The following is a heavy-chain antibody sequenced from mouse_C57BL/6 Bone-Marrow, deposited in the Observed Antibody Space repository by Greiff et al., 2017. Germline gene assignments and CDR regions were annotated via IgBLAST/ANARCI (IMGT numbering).Heavy chain of an antibody. J-gene: IGHJ4*01. CDR3: ARKGIYYYGSSHYYAMDY. V-gene: IGHV1-18*01. CDR1: GYTFTDYN. D-gene: IGHD1-1*01. Sequence: VQLQQSGPELVKPGASVKISCKASGYTFTDYNMDWVKQSHGKSLEWIGDINPNNGGTIYNQKFKGKATLTVDKSSSTAYMELRSLTSEDTAVYYCARKGIYYYGSSHYYAMDYWGQGTSVTVSS. CDR2: INPNNGGT.